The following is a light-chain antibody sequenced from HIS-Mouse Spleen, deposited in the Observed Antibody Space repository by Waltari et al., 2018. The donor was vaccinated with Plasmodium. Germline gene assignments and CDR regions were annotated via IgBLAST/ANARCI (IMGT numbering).Light chain of an antibody. CDR1: SSNIGAGYD. V-gene: IGLV1-40*01. J-gene: IGLJ3*02. CDR2: GNR. CDR3: QSYDSSLIGWV. Sequence: QSVLTQPPSVSGAPGQRVTISCTGSSSNIGAGYDVHWYQQLPGPAPKLLIYGNRYRTSGVPDRFSGPQSGTSDSLAITGVQAGDEADYYCQSYDSSLIGWVFGGGTKLTVL.